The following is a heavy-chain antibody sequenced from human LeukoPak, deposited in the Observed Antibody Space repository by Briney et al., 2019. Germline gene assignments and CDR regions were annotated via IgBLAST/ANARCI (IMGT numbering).Heavy chain of an antibody. CDR2: IYGSGGS. CDR3: ARDPASGGFDS. D-gene: IGHD2-15*01. CDR1: GFTFSKFT. J-gene: IGHJ4*02. V-gene: IGHV3-69-1*01. Sequence: GGSLRLSCAASGFTFSKFTMNWVRQAPGKGLEWVSAIYGSGGSEYADSVKGRFTISRDNAKRSLYLQMNSLRDEDTAVYYCARDPASGGFDSWGQGILVTVSS.